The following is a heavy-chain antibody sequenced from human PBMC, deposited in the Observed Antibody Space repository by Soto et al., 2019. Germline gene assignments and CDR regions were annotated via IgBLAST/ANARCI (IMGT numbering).Heavy chain of an antibody. J-gene: IGHJ4*01. CDR3: ARDDSSGYFLDY. D-gene: IGHD3-22*01. Sequence: QVQLQESGPGLVKPSQTLSLTCTVSGGSISSGDYYWSWIRQPPGKGLEWIGNLYPSGGTFYNPSLKSRVTISVDTSKNQFSLTLRSVRVAGAAVYYCARDDSSGYFLDYWGQGTRVTVSS. CDR1: GGSISSGDYY. CDR2: LYPSGGT. V-gene: IGHV4-30-4*01.